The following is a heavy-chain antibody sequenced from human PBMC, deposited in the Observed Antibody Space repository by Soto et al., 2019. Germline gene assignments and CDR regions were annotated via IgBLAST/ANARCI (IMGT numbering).Heavy chain of an antibody. Sequence: TSVTLSLTCTVSAGWVRSCRYHWGWIRQPPGKGLEWIGSIDYSGTTFYNASLNSRVTISADTSNNQFSLKLSSVTAADTALYYCARRTNTAGGWSDPWGQGTQVTVSS. D-gene: IGHD6-13*01. CDR3: ARRTNTAGGWSDP. CDR2: IDYSGTT. V-gene: IGHV4-39*01. J-gene: IGHJ5*02. CDR1: AGWVRSCRYH.